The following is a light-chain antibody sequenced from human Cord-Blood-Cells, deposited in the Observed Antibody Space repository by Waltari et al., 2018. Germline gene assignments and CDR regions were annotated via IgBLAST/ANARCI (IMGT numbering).Light chain of an antibody. CDR3: QQYGSSPT. CDR2: GAS. CDR1: QSVRSSY. V-gene: IGKV3-20*01. J-gene: IGKJ1*01. Sequence: IVLTQSPGTLSLSPGERATLSCRASQSVRSSYLAWYQQKPGQAPRPLIYGASSRATGIPDRFSGSGSGTDFTLTISRLEPEDFAVYYCQQYGSSPTFGQGTKVEIK.